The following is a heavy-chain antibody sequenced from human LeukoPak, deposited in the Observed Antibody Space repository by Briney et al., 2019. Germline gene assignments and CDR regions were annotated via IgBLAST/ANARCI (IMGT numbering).Heavy chain of an antibody. V-gene: IGHV1-8*01. Sequence: ASVNVSCKASGYTFTSYDINWVRQATGQGLEWMGWMNPNSGNTGYAQKFQGRVTMTRNTSISTAYMELSSLRSEDTAVYYCARGGGYSGSNWFDPWGQGTLVTVSS. CDR1: GYTFTSYD. CDR2: MNPNSGNT. CDR3: ARGGGYSGSNWFDP. D-gene: IGHD5-12*01. J-gene: IGHJ5*02.